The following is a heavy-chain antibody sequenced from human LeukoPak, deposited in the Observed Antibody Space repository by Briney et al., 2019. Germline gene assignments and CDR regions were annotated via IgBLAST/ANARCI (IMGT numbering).Heavy chain of an antibody. CDR3: ARHLSDRTTVAGEFDY. D-gene: IGHD6-19*01. J-gene: IGHJ4*02. CDR2: ISYSRST. Sequence: PSETLSLTCTVSGGSLNNNYWSWARQPPGKGLEWIGYISYSRSTNYNPSLESRVSISMASSRAQFSLQVNSVTAADTAVYFCARHLSDRTTVAGEFDYWGQGILVSVSS. CDR1: GGSLNNNY. V-gene: IGHV4-59*08.